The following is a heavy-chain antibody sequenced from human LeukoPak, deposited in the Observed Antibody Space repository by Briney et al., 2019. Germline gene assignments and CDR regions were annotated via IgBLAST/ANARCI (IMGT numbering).Heavy chain of an antibody. Sequence: SETLSLTCTVSGGSISSYYWSWIRQPPGKGLEWIGYIYYSGSTNYNPSIKSRVTISVDTSKNQFSLKLSSVTAADTAVYYCASVSFRGGYYYYGMDVWGQGTTVTVSS. CDR1: GGSISSYY. CDR2: IYYSGST. D-gene: IGHD3-16*01. J-gene: IGHJ6*02. CDR3: ASVSFRGGYYYYGMDV. V-gene: IGHV4-59*08.